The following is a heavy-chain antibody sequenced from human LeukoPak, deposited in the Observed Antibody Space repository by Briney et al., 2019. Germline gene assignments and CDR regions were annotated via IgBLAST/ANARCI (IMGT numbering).Heavy chain of an antibody. J-gene: IGHJ4*02. Sequence: GGSLRLSCAASGFIFSSFSMNWVRQAPGKGLEWVSSITSSSDYIYYADSVKGRFTISRDNAKNSLYLQMNSLRAEDTAVYYCARVYAATDFDYWGQGTLVTVSS. V-gene: IGHV3-21*01. CDR3: ARVYAATDFDY. CDR1: GFIFSSFS. D-gene: IGHD2-8*01. CDR2: ITSSSDYI.